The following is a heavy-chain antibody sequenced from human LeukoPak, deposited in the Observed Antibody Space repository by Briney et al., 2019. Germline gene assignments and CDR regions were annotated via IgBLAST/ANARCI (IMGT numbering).Heavy chain of an antibody. CDR2: IYTSGST. Sequence: SQTLSHTCTVSGGSISSGSYYWSWIRQPAGKGLEWIGRIYTSGSTNYNPSLKSRVTISVDTSKNQFSLKLSSVTAADTAVYYCARAGSLYYDSSGYPDYWGQGTLVTVTS. J-gene: IGHJ4*02. CDR1: GGSISSGSYY. V-gene: IGHV4-61*02. D-gene: IGHD3-22*01. CDR3: ARAGSLYYDSSGYPDY.